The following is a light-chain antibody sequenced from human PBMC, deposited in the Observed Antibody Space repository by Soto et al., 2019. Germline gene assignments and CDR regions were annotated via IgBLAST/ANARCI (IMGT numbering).Light chain of an antibody. CDR3: QQYGSSPQT. J-gene: IGKJ1*01. Sequence: QSPGPLSLSPGERATLSCRASQSVSSSYLAWYQQKPGQAPRLLIYGASSRATGIPDRFSGSGSGTDFTLTISRLEPEDFAVYYCQQYGSSPQTFGQGTKVDIK. CDR2: GAS. V-gene: IGKV3-20*01. CDR1: QSVSSSY.